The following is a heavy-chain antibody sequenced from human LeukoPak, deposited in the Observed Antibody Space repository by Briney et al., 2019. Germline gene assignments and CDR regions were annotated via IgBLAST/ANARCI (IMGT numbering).Heavy chain of an antibody. Sequence: ASVKVSCKASGYTFTGYYMHWVRQAPGQGLEWMGWINPNSGGTNYAQKFQGRVTMTRDTSISTAYMELSRLRSDDAAVYYCASETSAAAGTWDFDYWGQGTLVTVSS. CDR1: GYTFTGYY. D-gene: IGHD6-13*01. CDR3: ASETSAAAGTWDFDY. J-gene: IGHJ4*02. V-gene: IGHV1-2*02. CDR2: INPNSGGT.